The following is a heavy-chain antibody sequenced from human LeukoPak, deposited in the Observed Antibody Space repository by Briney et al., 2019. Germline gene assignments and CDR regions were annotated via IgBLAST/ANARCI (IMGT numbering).Heavy chain of an antibody. J-gene: IGHJ5*02. CDR2: ISGSGGST. CDR1: GFTFSTFA. D-gene: IGHD6-13*01. V-gene: IGHV3-23*01. CDR3: AKSIAAAGTGWFDP. Sequence: GGSLRLSCAASGFTFSTFAMSWVRQAPGKGLEWVSAISGSGGSTYYADSVKGRFTISRDNSKNTLYLQMNSLRAEDTAVYYCAKSIAAAGTGWFDPWGQGTLVTVSS.